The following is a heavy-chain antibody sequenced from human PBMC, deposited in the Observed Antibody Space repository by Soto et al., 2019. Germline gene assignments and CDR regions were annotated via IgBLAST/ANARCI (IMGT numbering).Heavy chain of an antibody. V-gene: IGHV4-31*03. CDR3: ARDKGAGTYYDFWSGQDAFDI. CDR2: IYYSGST. J-gene: IGHJ3*02. Sequence: LSLTCTVSGGSISSGGYYWSWIRQHPGKGLEWIGYIYYSGSTYYNPSLKSRVTISVHTSKNQFSLKLSSATAADTAVYYCARDKGAGTYYDFWSGQDAFDIWGQGTMVTVSS. CDR1: GGSISSGGYY. D-gene: IGHD3-3*01.